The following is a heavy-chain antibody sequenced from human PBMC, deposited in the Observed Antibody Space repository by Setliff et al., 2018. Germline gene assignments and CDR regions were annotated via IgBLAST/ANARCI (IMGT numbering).Heavy chain of an antibody. D-gene: IGHD3-22*01. V-gene: IGHV3-15*01. J-gene: IGHJ4*02. CDR2: IKSKTDGGTT. CDR1: GFTFSNAW. Sequence: GGSLRLSCAASGFTFSNAWMTWVRQAPGKGLEWVGRIKSKTDGGTTDYAAPVKGRFTISRDDSKNTLYLQMNSLKTEDTAVYYCTTDLYYHDSSTLSVHDYWGQGTLVTVSS. CDR3: TTDLYYHDSSTLSVHDY.